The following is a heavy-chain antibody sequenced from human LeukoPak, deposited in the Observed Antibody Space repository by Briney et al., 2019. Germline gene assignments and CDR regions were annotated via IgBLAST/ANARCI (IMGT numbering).Heavy chain of an antibody. D-gene: IGHD2-15*01. CDR3: ARDRVAVFCSGGNCQSRYYYYDMDV. J-gene: IGHJ6*02. CDR2: ISYDGNDK. V-gene: IGHV3-30*03. Sequence: GGSLRLSCAASGFSFNSHSMNWVRQAPGKGLEWVASISYDGNDKVFPDSVKGRFAISRDNSNNTLYLQMNSLRPEDTAVYFCARDRVAVFCSGGNCQSRYYYYDMDVWGQGTTVTVSS. CDR1: GFSFNSHS.